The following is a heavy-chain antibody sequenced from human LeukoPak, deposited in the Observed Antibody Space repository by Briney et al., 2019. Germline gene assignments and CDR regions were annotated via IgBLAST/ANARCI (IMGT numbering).Heavy chain of an antibody. Sequence: SETLSLTCAVYGGSFSGYYWSWIRQPPGKGLEWIGEINHSGSTNYNPSLKSRVNISVDTSKNQFSLKLSSVTAADTAVYYCARLIAGKLTTVTTTYYFDYWGQGTLVTVSS. CDR1: GGSFSGYY. J-gene: IGHJ4*02. D-gene: IGHD4-17*01. CDR3: ARLIAGKLTTVTTTYYFDY. CDR2: INHSGST. V-gene: IGHV4-34*01.